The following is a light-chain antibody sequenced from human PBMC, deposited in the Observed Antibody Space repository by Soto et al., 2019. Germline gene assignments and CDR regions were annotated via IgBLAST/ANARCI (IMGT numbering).Light chain of an antibody. CDR3: CSYAGSSTFVV. V-gene: IGLV2-23*02. J-gene: IGLJ2*01. CDR1: SSDVGRYNI. CDR2: EVT. Sequence: QSALTQPASVSGSPGQSITISCTGTSSDVGRYNIVSWYQQHPGKAPKLMIFEVTKRPSGVSNRFSGSKSDNTASLTISGVQAADEADYYCCSYAGSSTFVVFGGGTKLTVL.